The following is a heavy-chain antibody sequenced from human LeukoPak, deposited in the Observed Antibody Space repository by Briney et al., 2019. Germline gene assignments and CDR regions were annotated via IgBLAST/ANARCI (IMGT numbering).Heavy chain of an antibody. CDR1: GGTFSSYA. CDR2: IIPLFGTA. Sequence: SVKVSCKASGGTFSSYAISWVRQAPGQGLEWMGRIIPLFGTANYARKFQGRVTITTDESTSTAYMELSSLRSEDTAVYYCARVGPAAALDYWGQGTLVTVSS. CDR3: ARVGPAAALDY. D-gene: IGHD6-13*01. J-gene: IGHJ4*02. V-gene: IGHV1-69*05.